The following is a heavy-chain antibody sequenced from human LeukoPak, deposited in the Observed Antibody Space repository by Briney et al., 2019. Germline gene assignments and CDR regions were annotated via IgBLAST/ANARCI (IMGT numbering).Heavy chain of an antibody. CDR1: GYTFTSYY. D-gene: IGHD2-15*01. Sequence: GASVKVSCKASGYTFTSYYMHWVRQAPGQGLEWMGIINPSGGSTSYAQKFQGRVTMTRDTSTSTVYMELSSLRSEDTAVYYCARGATAATRWNWFDPWGQGTLVTVSS. J-gene: IGHJ5*02. CDR2: INPSGGST. V-gene: IGHV1-46*01. CDR3: ARGATAATRWNWFDP.